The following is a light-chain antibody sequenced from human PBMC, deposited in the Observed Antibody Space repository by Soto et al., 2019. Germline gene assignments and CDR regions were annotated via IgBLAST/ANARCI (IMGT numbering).Light chain of an antibody. V-gene: IGKV3-20*01. Sequence: EIVLTQSPATLSLSPGERATLSCRASRSVGNNLAWYQKKPGQAPGLLIYAASTRATGIPARFSGSGSGTDFTLTISSLEPEDFEVYYCQQYGSSPRTFGQGTKVDIK. J-gene: IGKJ1*01. CDR2: AAS. CDR3: QQYGSSPRT. CDR1: RSVGNN.